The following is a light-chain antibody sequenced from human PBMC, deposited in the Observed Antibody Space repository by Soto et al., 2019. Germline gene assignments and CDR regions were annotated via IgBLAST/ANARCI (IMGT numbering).Light chain of an antibody. Sequence: EIVMAQSPATLSVSPGESVTLSCRASQSVSRNLAWYQQKPGQAPRLLIYEASTRATRIPARFSGSGSGTEFTLTISSLQPEDFAVYYCQQYHNWPPWTFGQGTKVEIQ. CDR3: QQYHNWPPWT. CDR1: QSVSRN. J-gene: IGKJ1*01. V-gene: IGKV3-15*01. CDR2: EAS.